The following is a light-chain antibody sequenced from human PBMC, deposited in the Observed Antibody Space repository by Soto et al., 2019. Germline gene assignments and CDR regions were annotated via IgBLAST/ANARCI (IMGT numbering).Light chain of an antibody. CDR2: GNN. V-gene: IGLV1-40*01. Sequence: QSVLTQPPSVSGAPGQRVTISCSGTSSNIGAGYDVHWYHQLPGTAPKLLIFGNNNRPSGVPARFSASRSGTSASLAITGLPAEDEADYYCQSFDTTLRGSVFGGGTQLTVL. J-gene: IGLJ3*02. CDR3: QSFDTTLRGSV. CDR1: SSNIGAGYD.